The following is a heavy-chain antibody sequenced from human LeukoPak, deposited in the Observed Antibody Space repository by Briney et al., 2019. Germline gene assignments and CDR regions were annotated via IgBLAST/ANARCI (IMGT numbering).Heavy chain of an antibody. CDR3: ARVRAIAVAGHIPYYFDY. CDR2: IYYSGST. J-gene: IGHJ4*02. Sequence: SETLSLTCTVSGGSISSSSYYWGWIRQPPGKGLEWIGSIYYSGSTYYNPSLKSRVTISVDTSKNQFSLKLSSVTAADTAVYYCARVRAIAVAGHIPYYFDYWGQGTLVTFSS. V-gene: IGHV4-39*07. D-gene: IGHD6-19*01. CDR1: GGSISSSSYY.